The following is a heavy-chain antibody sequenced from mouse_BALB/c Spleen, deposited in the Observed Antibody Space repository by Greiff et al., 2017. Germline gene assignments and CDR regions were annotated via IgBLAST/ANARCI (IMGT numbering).Heavy chain of an antibody. CDR1: GFTFSSYG. V-gene: IGHV5-6*01. D-gene: IGHD2-14*01. CDR2: ISSGGSYT. J-gene: IGHJ3*01. CDR3: AKPHYYRYDVGFAY. Sequence: EVHLVESGGDLVKPGGSLKLSCAASGFTFSSYGMSWVRQTPDKRLEWVATISSGGSYTYYPDSVKGRFTISRDNAKNTLYLQMSSLKSEDTAMYYCAKPHYYRYDVGFAYWGQGTLVTVSA.